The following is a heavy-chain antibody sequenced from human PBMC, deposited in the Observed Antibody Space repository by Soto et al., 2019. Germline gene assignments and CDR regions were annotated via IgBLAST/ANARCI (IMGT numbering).Heavy chain of an antibody. Sequence: QVQLVESGGGVVQPGRSLRLSCAASGFTFSSYGMHWVRQAPGKGLEWVAGIWYDGSNKYYADSVKGRFTISRDNSKNTLYLQMNSLRGEDTAVYYVARSSKRRRQVVPGATIDYWGQGTLVTVSS. D-gene: IGHD2-2*01. CDR1: GFTFSSYG. CDR2: IWYDGSNK. J-gene: IGHJ4*02. CDR3: ARSSKRRRQVVPGATIDY. V-gene: IGHV3-33*01.